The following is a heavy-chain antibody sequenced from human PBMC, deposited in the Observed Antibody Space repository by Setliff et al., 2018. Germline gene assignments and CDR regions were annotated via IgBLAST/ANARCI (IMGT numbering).Heavy chain of an antibody. CDR2: ISHSGST. Sequence: PSETLSLTCTVSGYSISSGHYWGWIRQPPGKGLEWIGSISHSGSTYYNPSLRSRVTISLDTSKNQFSPKLTPVTAADTAVYYCAGGRRYDYGWDFDYWGQGTLVTVSS. CDR1: GYSISSGHY. CDR3: AGGRRYDYGWDFDY. V-gene: IGHV4-38-2*02. D-gene: IGHD4-17*01. J-gene: IGHJ4*02.